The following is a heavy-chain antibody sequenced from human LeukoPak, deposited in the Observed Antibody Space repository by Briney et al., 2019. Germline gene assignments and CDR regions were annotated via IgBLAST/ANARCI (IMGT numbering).Heavy chain of an antibody. D-gene: IGHD2-2*01. CDR2: INHSGST. J-gene: IGHJ5*02. CDR3: ARGAVVVPAARAAGFDP. V-gene: IGHV4-34*01. CDR1: GGSFSGYY. Sequence: SETLSLTCAVYGGSFSGYYWSWIRQPPGKELEWIGEINHSGSTNYNPSLKSRVTISVDTSKNQFSLKLSSVTAADTAVYYCARGAVVVPAARAAGFDPWGQETLVTVSS.